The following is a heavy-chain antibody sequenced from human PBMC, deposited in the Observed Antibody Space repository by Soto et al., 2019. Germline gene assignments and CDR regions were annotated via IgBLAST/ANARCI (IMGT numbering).Heavy chain of an antibody. V-gene: IGHV3-23*01. CDR3: ARRLSYSGGWYYFDY. CDR2: ISSSGGST. D-gene: IGHD6-19*01. CDR1: GFTFSNYA. J-gene: IGHJ4*02. Sequence: EVQLLESGGGLVQPGGSLRLSCAASGFTFSNYAMSWVRQAPGKGLEWVSAISSSGGSTYYADSGKGRFTISRNNSNNTLYLHMNGLRAEDTAVYYCARRLSYSGGWYYFDYWGQGTLVTVSS.